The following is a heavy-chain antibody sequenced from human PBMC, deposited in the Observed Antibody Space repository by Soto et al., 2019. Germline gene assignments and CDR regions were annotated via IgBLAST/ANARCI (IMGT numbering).Heavy chain of an antibody. J-gene: IGHJ4*02. Sequence: GGSLRLSCAASGFTFSSYWMSWVRQAPGKGLEWVANIKQDGSEKYYVDSVKGRFTISRDNAKNSLYLQMNSLRAEDTAVYYCVLQYDDFWNGYSPADYWGQGTLVTVSS. V-gene: IGHV3-7*01. CDR2: IKQDGSEK. D-gene: IGHD3-3*01. CDR3: VLQYDDFWNGYSPADY. CDR1: GFTFSSYW.